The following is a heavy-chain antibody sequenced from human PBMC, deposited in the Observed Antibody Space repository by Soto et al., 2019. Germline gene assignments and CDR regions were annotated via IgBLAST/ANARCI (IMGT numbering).Heavy chain of an antibody. D-gene: IGHD6-6*01. J-gene: IGHJ5*02. CDR2: IWYDGSNK. Sequence: GGSLRLSCAASGFTFSSYGMHWVRQAPGKGLEWVAVIWYDGSNKYYADSVKGRFTISRDNSKNTLYLQMNSLRAEDTAVYYCAREVQQLVSPSPWFDPWGQGTLVTVSS. CDR1: GFTFSSYG. V-gene: IGHV3-33*01. CDR3: AREVQQLVSPSPWFDP.